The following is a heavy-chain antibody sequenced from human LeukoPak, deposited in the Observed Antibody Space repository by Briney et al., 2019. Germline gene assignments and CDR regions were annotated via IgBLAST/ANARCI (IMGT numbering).Heavy chain of an antibody. D-gene: IGHD6-13*01. CDR2: IYYSGST. V-gene: IGHV4-59*08. Sequence: NPSETLSLTCTVSGGSISSYYWSWIRQPPGKGLEWIGYIYYSGSTNYNPSLKSRVTISVDTSKNQFSLKLSSVTAADMAVYYCARVSGSSWNYYYYYGMDVWGQGTTVTVSS. J-gene: IGHJ6*02. CDR3: ARVSGSSWNYYYYYGMDV. CDR1: GGSISSYY.